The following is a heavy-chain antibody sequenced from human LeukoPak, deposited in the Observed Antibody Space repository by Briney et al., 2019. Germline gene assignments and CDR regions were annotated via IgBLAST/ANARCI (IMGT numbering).Heavy chain of an antibody. CDR2: IYYSGST. Sequence: SETLSLTCTVSGGSISSYYWSWIRQPPGKGLEWIGYIYYSGSTNYNPSLKSRVTISVDTSKNQFSLKVRSVTVADTAIYYCVRHELVTAAMCDYWGQGIRVSVSS. D-gene: IGHD6-25*01. CDR3: VRHELVTAAMCDY. V-gene: IGHV4-59*08. J-gene: IGHJ4*02. CDR1: GGSISSYY.